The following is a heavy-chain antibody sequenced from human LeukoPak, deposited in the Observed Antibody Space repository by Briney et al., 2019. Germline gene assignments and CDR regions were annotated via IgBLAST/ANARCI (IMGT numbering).Heavy chain of an antibody. CDR1: GGSISSGGYY. CDR2: IYYSGST. J-gene: IGHJ4*02. CDR3: ARSIAVAGIPYYFDY. V-gene: IGHV4-31*03. Sequence: SQTLSLTCTVSGGSISSGGYYWSWIRQHPGKGLEWIGYIYYSGSTYYNPSLKSRVTISVDTSKNQFSLKLSSVTAADTAVYYCARSIAVAGIPYYFDYWGQGTLVTVSS. D-gene: IGHD6-19*01.